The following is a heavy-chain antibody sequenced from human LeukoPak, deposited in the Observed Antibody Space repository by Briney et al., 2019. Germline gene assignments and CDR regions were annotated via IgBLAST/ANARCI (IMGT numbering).Heavy chain of an antibody. D-gene: IGHD1-7*01. CDR3: ARDQELRAYYYYMDV. CDR1: GFTFSSYS. J-gene: IGHJ6*03. Sequence: GGSLRLSCAASGFTFSSYSMNWVRQAPGKGLEWVSSISSSSSYIYYADSVKGRFTISRDNAKNSLYLQMNSLRAEDTAVYYCARDQELRAYYYYMDVWGKGTTVTVSS. V-gene: IGHV3-21*01. CDR2: ISSSSSYI.